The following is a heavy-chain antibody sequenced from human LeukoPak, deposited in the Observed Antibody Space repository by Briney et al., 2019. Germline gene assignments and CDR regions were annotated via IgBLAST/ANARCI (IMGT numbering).Heavy chain of an antibody. CDR2: INTNTGNP. V-gene: IGHV7-4-1*02. J-gene: IGHJ4*02. CDR3: ARAELLWFGELFGYPDY. CDR1: GYTFTSYA. Sequence: ASVKVSCKASGYTFTSYAMNWVRQAPGQGLEWMGWINTNTGNPTYAQGFTGRFVFSLDTSVSTAYLQISSLKAEDTAVYYCARAELLWFGELFGYPDYWGQETLVTVSS. D-gene: IGHD3-10*01.